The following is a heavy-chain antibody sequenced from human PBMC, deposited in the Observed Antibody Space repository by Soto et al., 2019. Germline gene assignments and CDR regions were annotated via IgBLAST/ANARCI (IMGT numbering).Heavy chain of an antibody. D-gene: IGHD6-13*01. CDR3: AREDGVWTPPTSWFDP. CDR2: INAGNGNT. Sequence: QVQLVQSGAEGKKPGASVKVSCKASGYTFTSYAMHWVRQAPGQRLEWMGWINAGNGNTKYSQKFQGRVTITRDTSASTAYMELSSLRSEDTAVYYCAREDGVWTPPTSWFDPWGQGTLVTVSS. J-gene: IGHJ5*02. V-gene: IGHV1-3*01. CDR1: GYTFTSYA.